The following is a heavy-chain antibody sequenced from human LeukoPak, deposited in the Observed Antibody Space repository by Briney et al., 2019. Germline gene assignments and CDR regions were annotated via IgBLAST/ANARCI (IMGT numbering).Heavy chain of an antibody. CDR1: GYTFTGYY. D-gene: IGHD3-10*01. CDR2: INPNSGGT. Sequence: GASVKVSCKASGYTFTGYYMHWVRQAPGQGLEWMGWINPNSGGTNYAQKFQGRVTMTRDTSISTAYMELSRLRSDDTAVYYCARDGLSYGSGLDYWGQGTLVTVSS. CDR3: ARDGLSYGSGLDY. V-gene: IGHV1-2*02. J-gene: IGHJ4*02.